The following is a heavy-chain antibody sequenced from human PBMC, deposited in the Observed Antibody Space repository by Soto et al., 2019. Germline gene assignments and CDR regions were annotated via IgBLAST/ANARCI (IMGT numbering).Heavy chain of an antibody. J-gene: IGHJ4*02. Sequence: PSETLSLTCTVSGGSISSSSYYWGWIRQPPGKGLEWIGSIYYSGSTYYNPSLKSRVTISVDTSKNQFSLKLSSVTAADTAVYYCARRYRGGYNSGFDYWGQGTLVTVSS. D-gene: IGHD5-12*01. CDR2: IYYSGST. CDR1: GGSISSSSYY. CDR3: ARRYRGGYNSGFDY. V-gene: IGHV4-39*01.